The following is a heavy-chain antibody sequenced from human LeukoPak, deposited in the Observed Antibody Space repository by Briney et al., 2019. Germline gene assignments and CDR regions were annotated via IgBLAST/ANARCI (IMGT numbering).Heavy chain of an antibody. CDR3: ARVALGRRWLQTSYYYGMDV. CDR1: GYTFTSYY. D-gene: IGHD5-24*01. Sequence: GASVKVSCKASGYTFTSYYMHWVRQAPGQGLEWMGGIIPIFGTGNYAQKFQGRVTITADESTSTAYMELSSLRSEDTAVYYCARVALGRRWLQTSYYYGMDVWGQGTTVTVSS. V-gene: IGHV1-69*13. CDR2: IIPIFGTG. J-gene: IGHJ6*02.